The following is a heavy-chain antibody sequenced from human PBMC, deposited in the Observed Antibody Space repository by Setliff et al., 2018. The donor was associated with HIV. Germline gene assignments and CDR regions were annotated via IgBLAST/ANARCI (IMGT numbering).Heavy chain of an antibody. CDR2: DHHEGST. CDR3: AKRASYSFQI. V-gene: IGHV4-38-2*01. D-gene: IGHD2-21*01. J-gene: IGHJ3*02. CDR1: DYSVLNDNY. Sequence: SETLSLTCAVSDYSVLNDNYWGLIRQAPGKGLEWIGSDHHEGSTYYNPTLESRVTTTIDTSKNQLSLTLTSVTAADTAIYCCAKRASYSFQIWGRGTMVTVSS.